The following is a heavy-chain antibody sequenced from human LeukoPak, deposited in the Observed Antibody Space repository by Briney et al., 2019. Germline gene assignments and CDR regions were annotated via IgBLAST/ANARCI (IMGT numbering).Heavy chain of an antibody. D-gene: IGHD2-2*01. CDR1: GFTFSSYA. CDR2: ISYDGSNK. CDR3: ARGVGYCSSTSCSEDWFDP. V-gene: IGHV3-30*04. Sequence: GRSLRLSCAASGFTFSSYAMHWVRQAPGKGLEWVAVISYDGSNKYYADSVKGRFTISRDNSKNTLYLQMNSLRAEDTAVYYCARGVGYCSSTSCSEDWFDPWGHGTLVTVSS. J-gene: IGHJ5*02.